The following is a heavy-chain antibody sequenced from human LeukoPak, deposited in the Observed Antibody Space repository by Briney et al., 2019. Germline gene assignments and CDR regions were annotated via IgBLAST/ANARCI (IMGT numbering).Heavy chain of an antibody. V-gene: IGHV4-61*02. J-gene: IGHJ3*02. Sequence: PSQTLSLTCTVSGGSISSGCYYWCWIRQPAGKGLEWIGRIYTSGSTNYNLSPKSRVTISVDRSKNQFSLKLSSVTAADTAAYYCASAPIVVPGGIAFDIWGQGTMVTVSS. CDR3: ASAPIVVPGGIAFDI. CDR2: IYTSGST. CDR1: GGSISSGCYY. D-gene: IGHD3-22*01.